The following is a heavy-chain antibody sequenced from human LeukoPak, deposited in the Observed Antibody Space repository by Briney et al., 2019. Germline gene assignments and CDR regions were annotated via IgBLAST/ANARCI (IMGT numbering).Heavy chain of an antibody. CDR3: AKALRYYDSSGYYHWYFDL. Sequence: PGGSLRLSCAASGFTFGDYAMHWVRQAPGKGLEWVSGISWNSGSIGYADSVKGRFTISRDNAKNSLYLQMNSLRAEDTALYYCAKALRYYDSSGYYHWYFDLWGRGTLVTVSS. CDR2: ISWNSGSI. V-gene: IGHV3-9*01. J-gene: IGHJ2*01. D-gene: IGHD3-22*01. CDR1: GFTFGDYA.